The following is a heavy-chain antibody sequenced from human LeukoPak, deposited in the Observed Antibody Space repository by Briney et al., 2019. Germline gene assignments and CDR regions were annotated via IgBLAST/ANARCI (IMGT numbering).Heavy chain of an antibody. V-gene: IGHV3-15*01. CDR3: TTGNYPGSFDY. D-gene: IGHD1-7*01. J-gene: IGHJ4*02. CDR2: IKSKTDGGTT. Sequence: PGGSLRLSCAASGFTFCNAWMSWVRQAPGKGLGWVGRIKSKTDGGTTDYAAPVKGRFTISRDDSKNTLYLQMNSLKTEDTAVYYCTTGNYPGSFDYWGQGTLVTVSS. CDR1: GFTFCNAW.